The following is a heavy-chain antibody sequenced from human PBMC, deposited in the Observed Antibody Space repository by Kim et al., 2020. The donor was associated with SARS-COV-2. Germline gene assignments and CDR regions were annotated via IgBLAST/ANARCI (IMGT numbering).Heavy chain of an antibody. Sequence: ASVKVSCKASGYTFTSYAMHWVRQAPGQRLEWMGWINAGNGNTKYSQKFQGRVTITRDTSASTAYMELSSLRSEDTAVYYCARDLDYCSGGSCYPEDYYDSSGFPDYWGQGTLVTVSS. CDR1: GYTFTSYA. V-gene: IGHV1-3*01. CDR2: INAGNGNT. D-gene: IGHD2-15*01. CDR3: ARDLDYCSGGSCYPEDYYDSSGFPDY. J-gene: IGHJ4*02.